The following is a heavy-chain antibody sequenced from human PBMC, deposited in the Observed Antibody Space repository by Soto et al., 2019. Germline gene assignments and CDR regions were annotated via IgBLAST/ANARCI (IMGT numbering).Heavy chain of an antibody. CDR3: ARMAAITMIVGPFDY. CDR2: ISYDGSNK. Sequence: PGGSLRLSCAASGFTFSSYAMHWVRQAPGKGLEWVAVISYDGSNKYYADSVKGRFTISRDNSKNMLYLQMNSLRAEDTAVYYCARMAAITMIVGPFDYWGQGTLVTVSS. CDR1: GFTFSSYA. D-gene: IGHD3-22*01. V-gene: IGHV3-30-3*01. J-gene: IGHJ4*02.